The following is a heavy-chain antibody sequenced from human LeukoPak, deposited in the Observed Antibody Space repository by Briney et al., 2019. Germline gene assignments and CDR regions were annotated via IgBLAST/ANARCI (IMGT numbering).Heavy chain of an antibody. V-gene: IGHV4-4*07. CDR2: IYTSGST. CDR3: AREGGGGWFGDNAFDI. J-gene: IGHJ3*02. Sequence: SETLSLTCTVSGGSISSYYWSWLRQPAGKALEWIGRIYTSGSTNYNPSLKSRVTMSVDTSKNQFSLKLSSVTAADTAVYYCAREGGGGWFGDNAFDIWGQGTMVTVSS. D-gene: IGHD3-10*01. CDR1: GGSISSYY.